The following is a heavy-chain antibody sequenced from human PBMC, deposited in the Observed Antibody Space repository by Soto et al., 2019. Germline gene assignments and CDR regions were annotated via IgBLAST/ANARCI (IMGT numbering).Heavy chain of an antibody. V-gene: IGHV3-23*01. CDR1: GLTFSIYA. CDR2: ISGRGENT. Sequence: EVQLLESGGGLVQPGGSLRLSCAASGLTFSIYAMSWVRQAPGKGLEWVSAISGRGENTSYAASVKGRFTISRDNSKNTLYLQMNSLSADDTAVYFCTKETTPFWGIVTIDYWGQGTLVTVSS. CDR3: TKETTPFWGIVTIDY. J-gene: IGHJ4*02. D-gene: IGHD3-16*01.